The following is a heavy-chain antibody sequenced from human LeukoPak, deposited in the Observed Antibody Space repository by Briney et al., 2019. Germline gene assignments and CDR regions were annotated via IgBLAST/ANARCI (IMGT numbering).Heavy chain of an antibody. CDR3: ARHFYGSGTYYHFDY. D-gene: IGHD3-10*01. Sequence: ASVKVSCKASGYSFPSYGISWVRQAHGQGPEWMGWISPYNDNTNYAQKLQGRATLTTDTSTSTAYMELRSLRSDDTAVYYCARHFYGSGTYYHFDYWGQGTLVTVSS. J-gene: IGHJ4*02. CDR2: ISPYNDNT. CDR1: GYSFPSYG. V-gene: IGHV1-18*01.